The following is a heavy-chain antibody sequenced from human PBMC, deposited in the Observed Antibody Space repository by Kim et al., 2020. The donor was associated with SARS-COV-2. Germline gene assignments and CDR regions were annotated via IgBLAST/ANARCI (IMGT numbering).Heavy chain of an antibody. J-gene: IGHJ6*02. CDR3: ARGEGSSGRWHYYYYGMDV. D-gene: IGHD6-6*01. V-gene: IGHV5-51*01. CDR1: GYSFTSYW. Sequence: GESLKISCKGSGYSFTSYWIGWVRQMPGKGLEWMGIIYPGDSDTRYSPSFQGQVTISADKSISTAYLQWSSLKASDTAMYYCARGEGSSGRWHYYYYGMDVWGQGTTVTVSS. CDR2: IYPGDSDT.